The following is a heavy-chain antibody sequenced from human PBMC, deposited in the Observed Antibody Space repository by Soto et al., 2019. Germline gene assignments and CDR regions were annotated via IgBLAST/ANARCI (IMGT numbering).Heavy chain of an antibody. V-gene: IGHV5-51*01. Sequence: PGESLKISCKGSGYSFTSYWIGWVRQMPGKGLEWMGIIYPGDSDTRYSPSFQGQVTISADKSISTAYLQWSSLKASDTAMYYCARHQNRFGLEWLLYRGAGVTNGMDVWGQGTTVTVSS. D-gene: IGHD3-3*01. J-gene: IGHJ6*02. CDR2: IYPGDSDT. CDR3: ARHQNRFGLEWLLYRGAGVTNGMDV. CDR1: GYSFTSYW.